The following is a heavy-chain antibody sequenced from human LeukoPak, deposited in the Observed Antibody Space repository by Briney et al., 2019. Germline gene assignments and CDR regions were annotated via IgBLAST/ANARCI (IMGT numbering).Heavy chain of an antibody. CDR2: IYSGGST. CDR3: ARTTYYYGSGSSPGFDP. J-gene: IGHJ5*02. D-gene: IGHD3-10*01. Sequence: GGSLRLSCAASGFTVSSDYMSWVRQAPGKGLEWVSVIYSGGSTYHADSVKGRFTISRDNSKNTLYLQMNSLRAEDTAVYYCARTTYYYGSGSSPGFDPWGQGTLVTVSS. V-gene: IGHV3-66*01. CDR1: GFTVSSDY.